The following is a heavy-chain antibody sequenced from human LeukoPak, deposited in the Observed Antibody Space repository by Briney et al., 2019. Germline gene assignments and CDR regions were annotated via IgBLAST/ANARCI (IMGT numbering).Heavy chain of an antibody. D-gene: IGHD3-9*01. CDR1: GYTFTSYA. CDR3: ASMVRAAGYDAFDN. V-gene: IGHV1-3*01. CDR2: INAGNGNT. Sequence: ASVKVSCKASGYTFTSYAMHWVRQAPGQRLEWMGWINAGNGNTKYSQKFQGRVTITRDTSASTAFMELSSLRSEDTAVYYCASMVRAAGYDAFDNWGQGTMVTVSS. J-gene: IGHJ3*02.